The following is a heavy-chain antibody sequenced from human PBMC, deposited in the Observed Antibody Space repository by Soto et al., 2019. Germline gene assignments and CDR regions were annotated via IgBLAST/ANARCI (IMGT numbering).Heavy chain of an antibody. D-gene: IGHD3-10*01. V-gene: IGHV4-4*07. Sequence: TSETLSLTCTVSGGSISSYYWSWIRQPAGKGLEWIGRIYTSGSTNYNPSLKSRVTMSVDTSKNQFSLKLSSVTAADTAVYYCARDTYGSGSYYYYYGMDVWGQGTTVTVSS. CDR2: IYTSGST. CDR1: GGSISSYY. J-gene: IGHJ6*02. CDR3: ARDTYGSGSYYYYYGMDV.